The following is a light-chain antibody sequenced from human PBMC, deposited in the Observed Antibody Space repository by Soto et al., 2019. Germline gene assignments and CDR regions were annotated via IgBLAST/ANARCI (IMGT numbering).Light chain of an antibody. CDR3: QQYGSSSWT. CDR2: AAS. CDR1: QSVRSSY. Sequence: EIVLTQSPGTLSLSPGERATLSCRASQSVRSSYLAWYQQKPGQAPRLLIYAASSRAAGIPDRFTGSGSGPDFTLTISRLEPEDFAVYYCQQYGSSSWTFGQGTKVEIK. J-gene: IGKJ1*01. V-gene: IGKV3-20*01.